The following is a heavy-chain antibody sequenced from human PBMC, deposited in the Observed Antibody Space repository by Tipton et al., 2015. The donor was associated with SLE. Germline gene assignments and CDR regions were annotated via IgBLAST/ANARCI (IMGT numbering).Heavy chain of an antibody. V-gene: IGHV4-59*01. CDR3: ARVGYSGTSPYYYYYMDV. J-gene: IGHJ6*03. CDR1: DDSFSTYY. CDR2: IYYSWST. Sequence: TLSLTCTVSDDSFSTYYWSWIRQPPGGGLEWIGYIYYSWSTNYNPSLKSRVTISVDTSKNQFSLNLSSVTAADTAIYYCARVGYSGTSPYYYYYMDVWGKGTTVTVS. D-gene: IGHD1-26*01.